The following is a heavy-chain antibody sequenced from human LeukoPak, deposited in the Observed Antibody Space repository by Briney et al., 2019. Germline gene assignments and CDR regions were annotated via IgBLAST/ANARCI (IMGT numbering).Heavy chain of an antibody. CDR3: ARDRGEGYCSSTSCPPDY. J-gene: IGHJ4*02. Sequence: PGGSLRLSCAASGFTFSSYSMNWVRQAPGKGLEWVSSISSSSSYIYYADSVKGRFTISRDNAKNSLYLQMNSLRAEDTAVYYCARDRGEGYCSSTSCPPDYWGQGTLVTVSS. CDR1: GFTFSSYS. V-gene: IGHV3-21*01. D-gene: IGHD2-2*01. CDR2: ISSSSSYI.